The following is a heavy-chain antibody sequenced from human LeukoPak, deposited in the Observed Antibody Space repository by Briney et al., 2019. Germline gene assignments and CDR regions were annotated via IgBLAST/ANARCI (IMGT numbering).Heavy chain of an antibody. CDR1: GFTFSSYA. V-gene: IGHV3-30*04. Sequence: GGSLRLSCAASGFTFSSYAMHWVRQAPGKGLEWVAVISYDGSNKYYADSVKGRFTISRDNSKNTLYLQMNSLRAEDTAVYYCAGDPSTGLLWFGELPGGFDYWGQGTLVTVSS. D-gene: IGHD3-10*01. CDR3: AGDPSTGLLWFGELPGGFDY. CDR2: ISYDGSNK. J-gene: IGHJ4*02.